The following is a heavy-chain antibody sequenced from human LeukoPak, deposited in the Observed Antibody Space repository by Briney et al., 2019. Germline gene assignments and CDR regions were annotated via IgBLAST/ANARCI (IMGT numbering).Heavy chain of an antibody. CDR1: GASINSGSNY. Sequence: PSETLSLTCRVSGASINSGSNYWGWIRQPPGKTLEWIGSIYSSGSTYYNPSLKSRVIIIIDTPRNHFSLTLSSVTAADTAVYYCARDPAPDTPSTDAFDIWGQGTMVTVSS. CDR3: ARDPAPDTPSTDAFDI. CDR2: IYSSGST. J-gene: IGHJ3*02. D-gene: IGHD5-18*01. V-gene: IGHV4-39*07.